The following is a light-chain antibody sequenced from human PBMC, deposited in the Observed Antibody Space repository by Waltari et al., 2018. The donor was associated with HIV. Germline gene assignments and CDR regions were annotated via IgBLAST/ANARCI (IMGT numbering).Light chain of an antibody. J-gene: IGKJ1*01. Sequence: DIVMTQTPLSSPVTLGQPASISCRSSQSLERSDGNTYLNWLQQRPGQPPRLLIYKISNRFSGVPDRFSGSGAGTDFTLTISSLQAEDVAVYYCQQYYSVPWTFGQGTTVEIK. CDR3: QQYYSVPWT. CDR2: KIS. V-gene: IGKV2-24*01. CDR1: QSLERSDGNTY.